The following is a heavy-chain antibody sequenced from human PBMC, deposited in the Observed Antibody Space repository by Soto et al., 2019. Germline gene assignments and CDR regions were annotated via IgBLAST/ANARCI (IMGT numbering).Heavy chain of an antibody. Sequence: QMQLVQSGPEVQKPGTSVKVSCKASGFTFTASAVQWVRQARGQRLEWIGWIVVGSGKTNYAENFRERVPITRYTSTLTTYMERTGLRSEDTAVDYCAGGGSAKLLYYPSSYYYGMDV. CDR2: IVVGSGKT. D-gene: IGHD3-22*01. V-gene: IGHV1-58*01. CDR3: AGGGSAKLLYYPSSYYYGMDV. J-gene: IGHJ6*01. CDR1: GFTFTASA.